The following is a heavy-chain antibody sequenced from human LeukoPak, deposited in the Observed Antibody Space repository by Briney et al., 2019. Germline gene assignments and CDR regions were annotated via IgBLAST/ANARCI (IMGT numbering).Heavy chain of an antibody. V-gene: IGHV3-23*01. Sequence: PGGSLRLSCAVSGLTFNNYAMSWVRQAPGKGLEWVSGISGRGASKYYADSVKGRFTSRDNSKNTLYLQMNSLRAEDTAVYYCAAQVKLELPVVAGKGDPWGQGTLVTVSS. CDR1: GLTFNNYA. CDR3: AAQVKLELPVVAGKGDP. CDR2: ISGRGASK. J-gene: IGHJ5*02. D-gene: IGHD1-7*01.